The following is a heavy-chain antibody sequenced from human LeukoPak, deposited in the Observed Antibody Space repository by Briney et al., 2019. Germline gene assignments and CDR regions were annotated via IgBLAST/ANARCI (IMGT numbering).Heavy chain of an antibody. CDR3: ARGVISSGWHNYFDY. J-gene: IGHJ4*02. CDR1: GGSLSSYY. Sequence: SETLSLTCTVSGGSLSSYYWSWIRQPAGKGLEWIGRIYTSGSTNYNPSLKSRVTMSVDTSKNQFSLKLSSVTAADTAVYYCARGVISSGWHNYFDYWGQGTLVTVSS. V-gene: IGHV4-4*07. D-gene: IGHD6-19*01. CDR2: IYTSGST.